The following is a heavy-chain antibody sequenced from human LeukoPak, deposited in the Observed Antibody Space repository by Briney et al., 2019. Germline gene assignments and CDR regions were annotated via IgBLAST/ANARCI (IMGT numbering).Heavy chain of an antibody. D-gene: IGHD2-15*01. CDR2: INWNGGST. J-gene: IGHJ4*02. V-gene: IGHV3-20*04. Sequence: RPGGPLRLSCAASGFPFDVFGMSWVRQAPGKGLEWVSGINWNGGSTGYADSVKGRFTISRDNAKNSLYLQMNSLRVEDTALYYCARGGGGSCYGGQGTLVIVSS. CDR3: ARGGGGSCY. CDR1: GFPFDVFG.